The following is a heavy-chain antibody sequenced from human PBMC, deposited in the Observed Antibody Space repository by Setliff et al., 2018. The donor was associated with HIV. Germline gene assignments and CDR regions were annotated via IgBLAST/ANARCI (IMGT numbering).Heavy chain of an antibody. CDR1: GYSFTSYW. J-gene: IGHJ4*02. V-gene: IGHV5-51*04. CDR2: IYPGDSDT. D-gene: IGHD5-12*01. CDR3: ATSPPRGHSVYIWGSDYIDY. Sequence: GESLKISCQGSGYSFTSYWIAWVRQMPGKGLEWMGIIYPGDSDTRYSPTFQGRFTISRDNPKNTVYLQMDALTEVDTAVYFCATSPPRGHSVYIWGSDYIDYWGQGALVTVSS.